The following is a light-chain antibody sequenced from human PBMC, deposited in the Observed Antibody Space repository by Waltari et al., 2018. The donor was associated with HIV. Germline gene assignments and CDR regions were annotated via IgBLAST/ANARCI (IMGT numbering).Light chain of an antibody. Sequence: QSALTQPASVSGSPGQSLTLSCTGTRSDVGGYHFVSWYQQHPGKAPKLIIFDVFKRPAGVSERFSGSRSGNTASLTVSGLQAEDEADYYCCSYAGSRTWVFGGGTALTVL. V-gene: IGLV2-23*02. CDR2: DVF. J-gene: IGLJ3*02. CDR1: RSDVGGYHF. CDR3: CSYAGSRTWV.